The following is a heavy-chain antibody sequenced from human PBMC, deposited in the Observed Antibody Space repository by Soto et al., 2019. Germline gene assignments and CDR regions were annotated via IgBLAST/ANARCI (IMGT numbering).Heavy chain of an antibody. Sequence: HPGGSLRLSCAASGFTFSSYGMHWVRQAPGKGLEWVAVISYDGSNKYYADSVKGRFTISRDNSKNTLYLQMNSLRAEDTAVYYCATYYYDSSGYQNPDYWGQGTLVTVSS. CDR3: ATYYYDSSGYQNPDY. CDR2: ISYDGSNK. CDR1: GFTFSSYG. D-gene: IGHD3-22*01. V-gene: IGHV3-30*03. J-gene: IGHJ4*02.